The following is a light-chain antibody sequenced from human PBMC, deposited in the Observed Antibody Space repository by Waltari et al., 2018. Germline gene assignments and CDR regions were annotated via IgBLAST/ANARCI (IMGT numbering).Light chain of an antibody. CDR3: QQYNGWPRT. CDR2: AAS. Sequence: EIVMTQSPATLSVSPGDRATLSCRASQSVSSNLAWYQQHPGQAPRLLIYAASTRATGVPARFSGSGSGTDFTLTISSLQSEDVAVYDWQQYNGWPRTFGQGTKVEI. J-gene: IGKJ1*01. CDR1: QSVSSN. V-gene: IGKV3-15*01.